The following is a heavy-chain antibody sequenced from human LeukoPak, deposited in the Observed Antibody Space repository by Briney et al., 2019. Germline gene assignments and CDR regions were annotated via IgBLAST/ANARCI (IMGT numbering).Heavy chain of an antibody. Sequence: PGGSLRLSCAASGFTFSIYSMNWVRQAPGKGLEWVSSISSSSSYIYYADSVKGRFTISRDNAKNSLYLQMNSLRAEDTAVYYCARERVVAATLFDYWGQGTLVTVSS. J-gene: IGHJ4*02. CDR1: GFTFSIYS. CDR3: ARERVVAATLFDY. D-gene: IGHD2-15*01. V-gene: IGHV3-21*01. CDR2: ISSSSSYI.